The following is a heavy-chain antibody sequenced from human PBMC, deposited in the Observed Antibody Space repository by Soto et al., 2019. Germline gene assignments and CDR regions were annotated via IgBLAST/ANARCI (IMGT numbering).Heavy chain of an antibody. J-gene: IGHJ4*02. CDR1: GGTFSSYA. V-gene: IGHV1-46*01. Sequence: ASVKVSCKASGGTFSSYAISWVRQAPGQGLEWMGIINPSGGSTSYAQKFQGRVTMTRGTSTSTVYMELSSLRSEDTAVYYCARDLQTTIAAADYYFDYWGQGTLVTVSS. D-gene: IGHD6-13*01. CDR3: ARDLQTTIAAADYYFDY. CDR2: INPSGGST.